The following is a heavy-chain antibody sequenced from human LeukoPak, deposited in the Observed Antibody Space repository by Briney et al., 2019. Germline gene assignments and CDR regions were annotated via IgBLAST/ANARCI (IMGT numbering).Heavy chain of an antibody. CDR1: GGSISSYY. V-gene: IGHV4-59*08. J-gene: IGHJ5*02. Sequence: SETLSLTCTVSGGSISSYYWSWIRQPPGKGLEWIGYIYYSGSTYYNPSLKSRVTISVDTSKNQFSLKLSSLTAADTAVYYCARHWVTSSSTNWFDPWGQGALVTVSS. CDR2: IYYSGST. D-gene: IGHD6-6*01. CDR3: ARHWVTSSSTNWFDP.